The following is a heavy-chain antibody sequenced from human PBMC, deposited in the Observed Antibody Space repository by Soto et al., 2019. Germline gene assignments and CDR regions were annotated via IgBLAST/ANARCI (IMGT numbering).Heavy chain of an antibody. CDR2: INHTGGT. V-gene: IGHV4-34*01. CDR1: GGSVHGYY. CDR3: ATRITVFGLLIPPFDP. J-gene: IGHJ5*02. Sequence: SETLSLTCAVYGGSVHGYYWNWSRQPPGKGLEWMGEINHTGGTHYNPSLKSRVTMSVDTSKNQFSLRLSSVTAADTAIYYCATRITVFGLLIPPFDPWGQGTQVT. D-gene: IGHD3-3*01.